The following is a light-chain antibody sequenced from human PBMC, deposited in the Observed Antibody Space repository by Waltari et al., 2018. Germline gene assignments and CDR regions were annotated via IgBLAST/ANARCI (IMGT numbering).Light chain of an antibody. Sequence: EIVMTQSPVTLSVSPGERAALSCRPSQSVRTNLAWYQQRPGQTPRLLIYGTSTRATESPASFSGSGSGTEFTLTISSLQSEDFAVYYCQQYNDWPYTFGQGTKLEIK. CDR1: QSVRTN. V-gene: IGKV3-15*01. J-gene: IGKJ2*01. CDR2: GTS. CDR3: QQYNDWPYT.